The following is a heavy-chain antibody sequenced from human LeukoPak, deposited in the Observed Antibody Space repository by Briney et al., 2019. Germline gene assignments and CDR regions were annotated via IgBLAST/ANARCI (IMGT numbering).Heavy chain of an antibody. Sequence: GSLRLSCAASGFTFSSYEMNWVRQPPGKGLEWIGSMYYSGSTYYNPSLKSRVTLSVDTSKTQFSLKLSSVTAADTAVYFCARHPGYYDSSGPKDYWGQGTLVTVSS. J-gene: IGHJ4*02. V-gene: IGHV4-39*01. D-gene: IGHD3-22*01. CDR1: GFTFSSYE. CDR3: ARHPGYYDSSGPKDY. CDR2: MYYSGST.